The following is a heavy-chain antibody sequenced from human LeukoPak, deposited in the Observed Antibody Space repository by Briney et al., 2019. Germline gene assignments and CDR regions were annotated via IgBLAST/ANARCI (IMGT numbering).Heavy chain of an antibody. D-gene: IGHD3-10*01. J-gene: IGHJ4*02. V-gene: IGHV1-18*01. Sequence: ASVKVSCKASGYTFTSYGISWVRQAPGQGLEWMGWISAYNGNTNYAQKLQGRVTMTTDTSTSTAYMELRSLRSDDTAVYYCAREMDLWFGELPTPDYWGQGTLVTVSS. CDR1: GYTFTSYG. CDR3: AREMDLWFGELPTPDY. CDR2: ISAYNGNT.